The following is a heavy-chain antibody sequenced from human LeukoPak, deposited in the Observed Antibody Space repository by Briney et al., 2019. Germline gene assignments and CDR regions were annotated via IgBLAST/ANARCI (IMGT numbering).Heavy chain of an antibody. CDR3: ARQWSGYPRYFDY. V-gene: IGHV4-39*01. CDR1: GGSISSSSYY. D-gene: IGHD3-3*01. Sequence: SETLSLTCTVSGGSISSSSYYGGWIRQPPGEGLEWIGSIYYSGSTYYNPSLKSRVTISVDTSKNQFSLKLSSVTAADTAVYYCARQWSGYPRYFDYWGQGTLVTVSS. J-gene: IGHJ4*02. CDR2: IYYSGST.